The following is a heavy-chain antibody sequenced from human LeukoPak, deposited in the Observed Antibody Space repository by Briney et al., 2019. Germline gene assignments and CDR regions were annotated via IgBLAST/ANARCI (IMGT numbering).Heavy chain of an antibody. CDR3: AKDIVLLSASIGGTPDY. J-gene: IGHJ4*02. D-gene: IGHD2-2*02. V-gene: IGHV3-30*02. Sequence: SVKGRFTISRDNSKNTLYVRMNSLRAEDTAVYYCAKDIVLLSASIGGTPDYWGQGTLVTVSS.